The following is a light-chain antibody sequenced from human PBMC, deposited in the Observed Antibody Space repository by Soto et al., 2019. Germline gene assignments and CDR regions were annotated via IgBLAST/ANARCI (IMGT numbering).Light chain of an antibody. CDR3: QQYDSSPRT. CDR1: QSLSSSS. V-gene: IGKV3-20*01. J-gene: IGKJ1*01. Sequence: EIVMTQKQATLSVSPGERATVSCMASQSLSSSSLAWYQQKPGQAPRLLISGASSRAADIPDRFSGSGSGTDFTLTINSLEPEDFAVYHCQQYDSSPRTFGQGTKVDIK. CDR2: GAS.